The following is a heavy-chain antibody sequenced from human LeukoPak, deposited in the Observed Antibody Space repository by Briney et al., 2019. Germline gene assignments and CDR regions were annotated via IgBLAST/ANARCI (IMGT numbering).Heavy chain of an antibody. D-gene: IGHD5-12*01. CDR3: ARDALAWLYYYYYYYMDV. J-gene: IGHJ6*03. CDR1: GYTFTSYG. CDR2: ISAYNGNT. V-gene: IGHV1-18*01. Sequence: ASVKVSCKASGYTFTSYGISWVRQAPGQGLEWMGWISAYNGNTNYAQKLQGRATMTTDTFTSTAYMELRSLRSDDTAVYYCARDALAWLYYYYYYYMDVWGKGTTVTVSS.